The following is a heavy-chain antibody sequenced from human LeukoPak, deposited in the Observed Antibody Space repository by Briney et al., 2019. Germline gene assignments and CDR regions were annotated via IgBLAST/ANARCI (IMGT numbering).Heavy chain of an antibody. D-gene: IGHD6-6*01. Sequence: GASVKISCKASGYTFTDYYMHWVQQAPGKGLEWMGRVDPEDGETIYAEKFQGRVTITADTSTDTAYMELSSLRSEDTAVYYCATDGYYISSIAAPPDYWGQGTLVTVSS. V-gene: IGHV1-69-2*01. CDR2: VDPEDGET. CDR3: ATDGYYISSIAAPPDY. J-gene: IGHJ4*02. CDR1: GYTFTDYY.